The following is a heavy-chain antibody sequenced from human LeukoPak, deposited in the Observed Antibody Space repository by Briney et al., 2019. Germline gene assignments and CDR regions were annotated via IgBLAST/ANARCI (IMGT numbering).Heavy chain of an antibody. V-gene: IGHV3-7*05. CDR2: IKQDGSEK. D-gene: IGHD2-2*01. J-gene: IGHJ4*02. Sequence: GGSLRLSCTASGFTFSSYWMNWVRQAPGKGLEWVANIKQDGSEKYYVDSVKGRFTISRDNAKNSLYLQMNSLRAEDTAVYYCARGVCSSTSCYEDYWGQGTLVTVSS. CDR1: GFTFSSYW. CDR3: ARGVCSSTSCYEDY.